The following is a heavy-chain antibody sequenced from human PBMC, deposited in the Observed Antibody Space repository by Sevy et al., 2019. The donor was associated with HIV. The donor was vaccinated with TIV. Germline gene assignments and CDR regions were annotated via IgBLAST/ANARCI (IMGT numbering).Heavy chain of an antibody. CDR1: GFTFSNFA. V-gene: IGHV3-23*01. D-gene: IGHD5-18*01. CDR3: AKKMGGGSGMAFRVDY. CDR2: ISGTGDYK. Sequence: GGSLRLSCAASGFTFSNFAMGWVRQAPGKGLDWISVISGTGDYKYYADSVKGRFTICRDNSKNTLSLQMNSLRAEDTAIFDCAKKMGGGSGMAFRVDYWGQGTLVTVSS. J-gene: IGHJ4*02.